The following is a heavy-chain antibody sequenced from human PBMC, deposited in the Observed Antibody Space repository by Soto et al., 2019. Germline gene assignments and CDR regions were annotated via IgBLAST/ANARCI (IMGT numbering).Heavy chain of an antibody. CDR2: INEDSTYI. CDR1: GFAFNTYS. CDR3: VRDLGRYFRSGYMDL. D-gene: IGHD3-9*01. Sequence: EVQLVESGGGLVKPGGSLRLSCTASGFAFNTYSMNWVRQAPGKGLEWVSSINEDSTYIYYADSLRGRITISRDNAKDSLFPPIKSLRPDDTAVYYCVRDLGRYFRSGYMDLWGDGATVTVSS. J-gene: IGHJ6*03. V-gene: IGHV3-21*02.